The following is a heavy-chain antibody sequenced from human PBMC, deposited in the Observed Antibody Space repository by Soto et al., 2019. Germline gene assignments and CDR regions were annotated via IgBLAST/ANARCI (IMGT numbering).Heavy chain of an antibody. CDR3: ARETHFIDY. Sequence: DVQLLESGGGLVQPGGSVRLSCAASGFTFSSYAMSWVRQAPGKGLEWVSAISGNGADTSYADSVRGRFTISRDNSKNSLFLQLNSLRDEDTAVYYCARETHFIDYWGQGTLVSVSA. V-gene: IGHV3-23*01. J-gene: IGHJ4*02. CDR2: ISGNGADT. CDR1: GFTFSSYA.